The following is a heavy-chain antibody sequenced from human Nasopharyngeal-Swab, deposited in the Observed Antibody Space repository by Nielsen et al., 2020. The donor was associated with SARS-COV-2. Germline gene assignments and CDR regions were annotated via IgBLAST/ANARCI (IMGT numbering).Heavy chain of an antibody. V-gene: IGHV3-23*01. D-gene: IGHD6-19*01. J-gene: IGHJ4*02. CDR1: GFTFSSYA. CDR2: ISGSGGST. Sequence: GESLKISCAASGFTFSSYAMSWVRQAPGKGLEWVAAISGSGGSTYYADSVKGRFTTSRDNSKNTLYLQMNSLRAEDTAVYYCAKDTPGSSGWYAPFDYWGQGTLVTVSS. CDR3: AKDTPGSSGWYAPFDY.